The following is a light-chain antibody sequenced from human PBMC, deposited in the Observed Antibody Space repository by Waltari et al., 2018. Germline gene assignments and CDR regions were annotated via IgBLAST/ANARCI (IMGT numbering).Light chain of an antibody. V-gene: IGLV2-14*01. CDR3: TSYASSNTLVV. Sequence: QSALTQPASVSGSPGQSITISCTGTSSDVGGYNYVSWYQQHPGKAPKVMIYEVSNRPSGVSNRFSGSKSGNTASLTISGLQAEDDADYYCTSYASSNTLVVFGGGTKLTVL. J-gene: IGLJ2*01. CDR1: SSDVGGYNY. CDR2: EVS.